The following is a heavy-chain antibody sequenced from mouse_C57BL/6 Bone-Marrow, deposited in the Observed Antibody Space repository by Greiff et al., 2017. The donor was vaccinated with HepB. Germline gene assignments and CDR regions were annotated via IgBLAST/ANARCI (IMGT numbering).Heavy chain of an antibody. CDR2: IHPNSGST. Sequence: VQLQQPGAELVKPGASVKLSCKASGYTFTSYWMHWVKQRPGQGLEWIGMIHPNSGSTNYNEKFKSKATLTVDKSSSTAYMQLSSLTSEDSAVYYWARRGDYYGTSSWFAYWGQGTLVTVSA. CDR1: GYTFTSYW. D-gene: IGHD1-1*01. V-gene: IGHV1-64*01. CDR3: ARRGDYYGTSSWFAY. J-gene: IGHJ3*01.